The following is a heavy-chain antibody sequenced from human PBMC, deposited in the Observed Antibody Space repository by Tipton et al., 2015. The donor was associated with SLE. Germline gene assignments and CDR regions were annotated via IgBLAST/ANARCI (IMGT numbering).Heavy chain of an antibody. Sequence: TLSLTCTVSGGSISTFYWSWIRQPPGRGLEWIGYIYSGSTDYNPSLKSRVSISVDTSKNQFSLRLNSVTAADTAVYYCARYNSPSWFDPWGQGTLVTVSS. D-gene: IGHD6-19*01. CDR3: ARYNSPSWFDP. V-gene: IGHV4-4*08. CDR2: IYSGST. CDR1: GGSISTFY. J-gene: IGHJ5*02.